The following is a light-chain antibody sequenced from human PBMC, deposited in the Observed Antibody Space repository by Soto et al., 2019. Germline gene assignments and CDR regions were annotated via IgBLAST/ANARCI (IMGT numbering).Light chain of an antibody. CDR1: QSVSSSY. CDR2: GAS. J-gene: IGKJ4*01. CDR3: QQSGRSTT. Sequence: EIVLTQSPGTLSLSPGERATLSCRASQSVSSSYLAWYQQKPGQAPRLLIYGASSRATGIPDRFSGSGSGADFTLNISRLELEDVAVYYCQQSGRSTTVGGGTKVDIK. V-gene: IGKV3-20*01.